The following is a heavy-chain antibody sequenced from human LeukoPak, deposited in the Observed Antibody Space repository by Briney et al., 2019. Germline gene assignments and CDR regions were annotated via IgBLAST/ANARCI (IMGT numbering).Heavy chain of an antibody. Sequence: ASVKVSCKASGGTFSSYAISWVRQAPGQGLEWMGGIIPIFGTANYAQKFQGRVTITADKSTSTAYMELSSLRSEDTAVYYCARGAVAATRFVYYYMDVWGKGTTVTVSS. J-gene: IGHJ6*03. CDR1: GGTFSSYA. CDR2: IIPIFGTA. D-gene: IGHD2-15*01. V-gene: IGHV1-69*06. CDR3: ARGAVAATRFVYYYMDV.